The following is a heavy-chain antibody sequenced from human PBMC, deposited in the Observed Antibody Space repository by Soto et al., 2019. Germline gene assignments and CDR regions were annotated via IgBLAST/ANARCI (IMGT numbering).Heavy chain of an antibody. CDR1: GGTFSSYA. CDR2: IIPIFGTA. J-gene: IGHJ6*02. D-gene: IGHD5-18*01. CDR3: ARGVQLWLEPGVYYYYGMDV. Sequence: ASVKVSCKASGGTFSSYAISWVRQAPGQGLEWMGGIIPIFGTANYAQKFQGRVTITADESTSTAYMELRSLRSEDTAVYYCARGVQLWLEPGVYYYYGMDVWGQGTTVTVSS. V-gene: IGHV1-69*13.